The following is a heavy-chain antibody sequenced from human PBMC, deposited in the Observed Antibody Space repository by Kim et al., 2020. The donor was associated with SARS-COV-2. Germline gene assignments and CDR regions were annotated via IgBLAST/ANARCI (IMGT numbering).Heavy chain of an antibody. J-gene: IGHJ4*02. V-gene: IGHV4-61*01. CDR3: ARDPGAGYSFGRFDY. CDR2: IYYNGSA. CDR1: GGSVNSGTYF. D-gene: IGHD5-18*01. Sequence: SETLSLTCAVSGGSVNSGTYFWTWIRSPPGKGLEWLGYIYYNGSAKYNPSLKGRVTMSVDTSKDQFSLRLSSLSAVDTAVYFCARDPGAGYSFGRFDYWGQGILVTVSS.